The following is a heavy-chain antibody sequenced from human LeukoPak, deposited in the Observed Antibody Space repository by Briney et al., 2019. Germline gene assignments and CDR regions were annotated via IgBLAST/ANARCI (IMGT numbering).Heavy chain of an antibody. CDR3: ARETGRSDYDILTGRYYYYYMDV. Sequence: GGSLRLSCAASGFTFSSYGMHWVRQAPGKGLEWVAFIRYDGSNKYYADSVKGRFTISRDNSKNTLYLQMNSLRAEDTAVYYCARETGRSDYDILTGRYYYYYMDVWGKGTTVTVSS. V-gene: IGHV3-30*02. CDR2: IRYDGSNK. J-gene: IGHJ6*03. CDR1: GFTFSSYG. D-gene: IGHD3-9*01.